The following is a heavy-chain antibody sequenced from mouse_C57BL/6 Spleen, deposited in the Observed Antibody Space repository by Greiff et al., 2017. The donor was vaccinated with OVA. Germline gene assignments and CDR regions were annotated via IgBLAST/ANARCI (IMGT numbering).Heavy chain of an antibody. CDR3: TSGGYDGAWFAY. CDR1: GFTFSSYA. CDR2: ISRGGDYI. V-gene: IGHV5-9-1*02. D-gene: IGHD2-2*01. Sequence: EVQLVESGAGLVKPGGSLKLSCAASGFTFSSYAMSWVRQTPEKRLEWVAYISRGGDYIYYADTVKGRFTISRDNAKNTLYLQVSSLTSEDTAMYYCTSGGYDGAWFAYWGQGTLVTVSA. J-gene: IGHJ3*01.